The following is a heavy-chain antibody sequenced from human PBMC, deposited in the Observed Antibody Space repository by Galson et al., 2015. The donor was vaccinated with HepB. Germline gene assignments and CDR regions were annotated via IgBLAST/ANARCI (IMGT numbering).Heavy chain of an antibody. V-gene: IGHV3-21*01. CDR1: GFTFSSYS. J-gene: IGHJ5*02. CDR3: ARDSPPGYSSSWYQFDP. CDR2: ISSSSSYI. D-gene: IGHD6-13*01. Sequence: SLRLSCAASGFTFSSYSMNWVRQAPGKGLEWVSSISSSSSYIYYADSVKGRFTISRDNAKNSLYLQMNSLRAEDTAVYYCARDSPPGYSSSWYQFDPWGQGTLVTVSS.